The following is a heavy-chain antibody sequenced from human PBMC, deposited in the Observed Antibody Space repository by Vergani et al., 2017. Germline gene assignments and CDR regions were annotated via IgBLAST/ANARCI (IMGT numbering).Heavy chain of an antibody. D-gene: IGHD3-3*01. Sequence: QVQLVESGGGLVKPGGSLRLSCAASGFTFSSYAMHWVRQAPGKGLEWVAVISYDGSNKYYADSVKGRFTISRDNSKNTLYLQMNSLRAEDTAVYYCARDTRFLEWSPLYYYMDVWGKGTTVTVSS. CDR2: ISYDGSNK. CDR1: GFTFSSYA. CDR3: ARDTRFLEWSPLYYYMDV. J-gene: IGHJ6*03. V-gene: IGHV3-30-3*01.